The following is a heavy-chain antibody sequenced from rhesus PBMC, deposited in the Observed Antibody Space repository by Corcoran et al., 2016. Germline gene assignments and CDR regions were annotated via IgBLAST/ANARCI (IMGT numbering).Heavy chain of an antibody. CDR3: AGDGVQNVYGLDS. D-gene: IGHD5-24*01. CDR2: IISAVSST. J-gene: IGHJ6*01. V-gene: IGHV3-14*01. CDR1: GFTFSSYW. Sequence: EVQLVESGGGLAKPGGSLRLSCAASGFTFSSYWMHWVRQAPGKWLEWFLAIISAVSSTYYADSVKGRFTIARENAKNTLYLQMDGLRAEDTAVYYCAGDGVQNVYGLDSWGQGVVVTVSS.